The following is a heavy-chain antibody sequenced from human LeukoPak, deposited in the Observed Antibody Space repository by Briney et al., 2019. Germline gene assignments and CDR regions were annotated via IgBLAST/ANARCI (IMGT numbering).Heavy chain of an antibody. CDR1: GGSFSGYY. J-gene: IGHJ4*02. Sequence: SETLSLTCAVYGGSFSGYYWSWIRQPPGKGLEWIGEINHSGSTNYNPSLKSRVTISVDTSKNQFSLKLSSVTAADTAVYYCARGPRIAARKVVEYWGQGTLVTVSS. D-gene: IGHD6-6*01. CDR3: ARGPRIAARKVVEY. CDR2: INHSGST. V-gene: IGHV4-34*01.